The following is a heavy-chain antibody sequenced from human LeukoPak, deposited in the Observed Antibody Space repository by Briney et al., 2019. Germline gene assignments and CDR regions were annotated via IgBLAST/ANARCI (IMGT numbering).Heavy chain of an antibody. D-gene: IGHD6-13*01. CDR3: ARENSNSWYLDY. J-gene: IGHJ4*02. V-gene: IGHV4-59*01. Sequence: PSETLSLTCTVSGGSISTYYWSWIRQPPGKGLEWIGYIYNSGSTNYNPSLKSRVTISVDTSKNQFSLKLSAVTAADTAVYYCARENSNSWYLDYWGQGTLVTVSS. CDR2: IYNSGST. CDR1: GGSISTYY.